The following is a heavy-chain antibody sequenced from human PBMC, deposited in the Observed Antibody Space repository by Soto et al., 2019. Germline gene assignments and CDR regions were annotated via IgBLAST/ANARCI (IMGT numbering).Heavy chain of an antibody. V-gene: IGHV3-48*02. CDR3: ARDRATGLTVLDY. CDR1: GFTFSSYS. J-gene: IGHJ4*02. Sequence: EVQLVESGGGLVQPGGSLRLSCAASGFTFSSYSMNWVRQAPGKGLEWVSYISSSSSTIYYADSVKGRFTISRDNAKNSLYLQMSSLRDEDTAVYYCARDRATGLTVLDYWGQGTLVTVSS. D-gene: IGHD6-6*01. CDR2: ISSSSSTI.